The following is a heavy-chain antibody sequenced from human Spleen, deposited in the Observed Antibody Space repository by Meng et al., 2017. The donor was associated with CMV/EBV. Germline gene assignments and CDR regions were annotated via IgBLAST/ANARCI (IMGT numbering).Heavy chain of an antibody. CDR1: GFTFSDAW. J-gene: IGHJ5*02. CDR2: VKSETDGGTR. D-gene: IGHD1-26*01. CDR3: AKEGGSYHNWFDP. Sequence: GESLKISCAASGFTFSDAWMSWVRQAPGKGLEWVARVKSETDGGTRDYAAPVKGRFTISRDNSKNTLYLQMNSLRAEDTAVYYCAKEGGSYHNWFDPWGQGTLVTVSS. V-gene: IGHV3-15*01.